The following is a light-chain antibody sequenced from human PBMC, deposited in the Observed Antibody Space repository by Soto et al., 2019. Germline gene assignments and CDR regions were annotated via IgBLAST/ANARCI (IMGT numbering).Light chain of an antibody. CDR3: SSYADGHLYV. Sequence: QSVLTQPPSASGSPGQSVTISCTGTSSDIGGHNYVSWYQHHPGRPPKLMIYGITKRPSGVPDRFSGSKSGNTASLTVSGLQDEEEYDYSCSSYADGHLYVLGTGTKVAV. V-gene: IGLV2-8*01. J-gene: IGLJ1*01. CDR1: SSDIGGHNY. CDR2: GIT.